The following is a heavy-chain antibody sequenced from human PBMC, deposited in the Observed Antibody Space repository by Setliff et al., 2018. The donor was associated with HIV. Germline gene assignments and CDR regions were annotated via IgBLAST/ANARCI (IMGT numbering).Heavy chain of an antibody. J-gene: IGHJ4*02. CDR3: ARKGSGSSFDFEY. Sequence: GASVKVSCKASGYTFISYAIHWVRQAPGQGLEWMGWISANTGNTNYAQKFQGRVTLTRDTSASTAYMELSSLRSEDTAVYYCARKGSGSSFDFEYWGQGTLVTVPS. D-gene: IGHD3-10*01. V-gene: IGHV1-3*01. CDR2: ISANTGNT. CDR1: GYTFISYA.